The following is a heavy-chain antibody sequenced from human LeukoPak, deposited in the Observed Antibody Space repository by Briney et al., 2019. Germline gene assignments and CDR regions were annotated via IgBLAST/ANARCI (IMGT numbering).Heavy chain of an antibody. CDR2: INPSGGST. V-gene: IGHV1-46*01. Sequence: ASVKVSCKASGYTFTSYGISWVRQAPGQGLEWMGIINPSGGSTSYAQKFQGRVTMTRDMSTSTVYMELSSLRSEDTAVYYCARGRYVVDYWGQGTLVTVSS. CDR3: ARGRYVVDY. J-gene: IGHJ4*02. CDR1: GYTFTSYG. D-gene: IGHD3-16*02.